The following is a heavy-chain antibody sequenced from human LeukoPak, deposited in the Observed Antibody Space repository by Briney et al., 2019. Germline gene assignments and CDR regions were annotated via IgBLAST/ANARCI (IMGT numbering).Heavy chain of an antibody. J-gene: IGHJ4*02. V-gene: IGHV1-2*02. CDR2: INPNSGGT. CDR3: ARDVAGTAEPFDY. Sequence: ASVKVSCKASGGTFTSYAISWVRQAPGQGREGRGWINPNSGGTNYAQKLQGRGTITRDTSISTAYMELSRLRSGDTAVYYCARDVAGTAEPFDYWGRGTLVTVSS. D-gene: IGHD6-19*01. CDR1: GGTFTSYA.